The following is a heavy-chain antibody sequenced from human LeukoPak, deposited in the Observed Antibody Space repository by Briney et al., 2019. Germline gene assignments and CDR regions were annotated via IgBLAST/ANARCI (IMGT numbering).Heavy chain of an antibody. D-gene: IGHD1-14*01. V-gene: IGHV3-23*01. Sequence: QTGGSLRLSCAASGFTFSSYSMNWVRQAPGKGLEWVSAISGSGGRTYYADSVKGRFTISRDNSKNTLYLQMNSLRAADTAVYYCAKPARTDYADYWGQGTLVTVSS. CDR3: AKPARTDYADY. CDR2: ISGSGGRT. CDR1: GFTFSSYS. J-gene: IGHJ4*02.